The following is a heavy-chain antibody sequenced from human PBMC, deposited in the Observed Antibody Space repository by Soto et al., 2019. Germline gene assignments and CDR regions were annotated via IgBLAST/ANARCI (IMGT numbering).Heavy chain of an antibody. V-gene: IGHV3-30-3*01. D-gene: IGHD6-19*01. CDR3: ARDPNSSGSFDY. J-gene: IGHJ4*02. CDR1: GFTFSSYA. Sequence: QVQLVESGGGVVQPGRSLRLSCAASGFTFSSYAMHWVRQAPGKGLEWVAIISYDGGNKYSADSVKGRFTISRDNSKNTLYLQMNSLRTEDTAVYYCARDPNSSGSFDYWGQGTLVTVSS. CDR2: ISYDGGNK.